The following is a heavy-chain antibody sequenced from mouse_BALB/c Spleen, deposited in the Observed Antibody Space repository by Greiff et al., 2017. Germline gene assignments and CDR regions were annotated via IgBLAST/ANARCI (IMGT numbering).Heavy chain of an antibody. CDR1: GFTFTDYY. J-gene: IGHJ2*01. D-gene: IGHD2-3*01. Sequence: EVKLMESGGGLVQPGGSLRLSCATSGFTFTDYYMSWVRQPPGKALEWLGFIRNKANGYTTEYSASVKGRFTISRDNSQSILYLQMNTLRAEDSATYYCARVYDHYFDDWGQGTTLTVSS. CDR2: IRNKANGYTT. V-gene: IGHV7-3*02. CDR3: ARVYDHYFDD.